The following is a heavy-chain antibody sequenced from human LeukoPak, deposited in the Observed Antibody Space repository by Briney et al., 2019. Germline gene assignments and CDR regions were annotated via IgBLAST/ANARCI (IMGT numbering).Heavy chain of an antibody. Sequence: GGSLRLSCTVSGFTVSSNSMSWVRQAPGKGLEWVSFIYSDNTHYSDSVKGRFTISRDNAKNTLYLQMNSLRAEDTAVYYCARENDYGDYWPFDYWGQGTLVTVSS. CDR1: GFTVSSNS. CDR2: IYSDNT. D-gene: IGHD4-17*01. J-gene: IGHJ4*02. CDR3: ARENDYGDYWPFDY. V-gene: IGHV3-53*01.